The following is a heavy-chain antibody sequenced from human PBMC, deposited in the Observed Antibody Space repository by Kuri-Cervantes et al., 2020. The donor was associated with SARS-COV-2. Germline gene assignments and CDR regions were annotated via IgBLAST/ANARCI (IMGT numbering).Heavy chain of an antibody. CDR1: GGSVSSSPYS. D-gene: IGHD5-18*01. CDR3: ARDLGIQLWVSPLDP. CDR2: IYYSGTT. Sequence: SETLSLTCTLSGGSVSSSPYSWGWIRQPPGKGLEWIGKIYYSGTTYYNPSLKSRVTMSVDTSKNQFSLKLSSVTAADTAVYYCARDLGIQLWVSPLDPWGQGTLVTVSS. V-gene: IGHV4-39*07. J-gene: IGHJ5*02.